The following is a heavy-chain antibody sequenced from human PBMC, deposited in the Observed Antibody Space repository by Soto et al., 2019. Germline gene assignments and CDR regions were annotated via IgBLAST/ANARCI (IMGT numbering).Heavy chain of an antibody. D-gene: IGHD6-13*01. CDR1: GYTFTSYG. Sequence: QVQLVQSGTEVKKPGASVKVSCKASGYTFTSYGIHGVRQAPGQRLEWMGWINAANGDTKYSPKCQGRVTITRDTSASTAYMELSSLRSEDTAVYYCVRRHVSATGIDWFDPWGQGTLVTVSS. V-gene: IGHV1-3*01. J-gene: IGHJ5*02. CDR3: VRRHVSATGIDWFDP. CDR2: INAANGDT.